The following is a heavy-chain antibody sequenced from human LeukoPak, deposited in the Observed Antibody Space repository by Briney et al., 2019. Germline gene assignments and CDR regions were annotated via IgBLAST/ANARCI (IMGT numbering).Heavy chain of an antibody. Sequence: GGSLRLSCAASGFSFSNYGMHWVRQAPGKGLEWVAFIRYDESKTYYADSVRGRFTISRDNPKNTLYLQMNSLRVEDTAIYYCAKGYGGSHFDYWGQGALVAVSS. D-gene: IGHD4-23*01. V-gene: IGHV3-30*02. CDR2: IRYDESKT. CDR1: GFSFSNYG. J-gene: IGHJ4*02. CDR3: AKGYGGSHFDY.